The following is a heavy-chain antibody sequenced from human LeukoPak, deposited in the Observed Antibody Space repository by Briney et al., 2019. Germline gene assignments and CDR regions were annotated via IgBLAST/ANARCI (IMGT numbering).Heavy chain of an antibody. CDR3: AHRLNSGLRFFYDSSGQVFDI. CDR2: IYWNDDK. CDR1: GFSLSTSGVG. J-gene: IGHJ3*02. V-gene: IGHV2-5*01. D-gene: IGHD3-22*01. Sequence: SGPTLVKPTQTLTLTCTFSGFSLSTSGVGVGWIRQPPGKALEWLALIYWNDDKRYSPSLKSRLTITKDTSKNQVVLTMTNMDPVDTATYYCAHRLNSGLRFFYDSSGQVFDIWGQGTMVTVPS.